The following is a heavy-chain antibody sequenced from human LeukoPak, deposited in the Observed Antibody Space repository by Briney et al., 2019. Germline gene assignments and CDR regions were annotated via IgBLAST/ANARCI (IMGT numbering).Heavy chain of an antibody. Sequence: ASVKVSCKASGYTFIGYYMHWVRQAPGQGLEWMGWINPNSGGTNYAQKFQGRVTMTRDTSISTAYMELSRLRSDDTAVYYCARVGATRNDAFDIWGQGTMVTVSS. V-gene: IGHV1-2*02. D-gene: IGHD1-26*01. CDR3: ARVGATRNDAFDI. CDR1: GYTFIGYY. CDR2: INPNSGGT. J-gene: IGHJ3*02.